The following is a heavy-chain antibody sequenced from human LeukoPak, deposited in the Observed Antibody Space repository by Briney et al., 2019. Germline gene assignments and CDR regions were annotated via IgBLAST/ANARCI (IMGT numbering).Heavy chain of an antibody. Sequence: GGSLRLSCAASGFTFSSYSMNWVRQAPGKGLEWVSSISSSSYIYYADSVEGRFTISRDNAKNSLYLQMNSLRAEDTAVYYCARDLTRSAGYCSGGSCFPPDYWGQGTLVTVSS. V-gene: IGHV3-21*01. CDR3: ARDLTRSAGYCSGGSCFPPDY. CDR1: GFTFSSYS. CDR2: ISSSSYI. D-gene: IGHD2-15*01. J-gene: IGHJ4*02.